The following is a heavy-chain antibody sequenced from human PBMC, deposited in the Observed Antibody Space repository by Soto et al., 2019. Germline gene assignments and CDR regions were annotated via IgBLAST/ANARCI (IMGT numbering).Heavy chain of an antibody. CDR1: GGTFSSYA. V-gene: IGHV1-69*01. D-gene: IGHD3-22*01. CDR3: ASGTSYYYDSSGWFDP. CDR2: IIPIFGTA. J-gene: IGHJ5*02. Sequence: QVQLVQSGAEVKKPGSSVKVSCKASGGTFSSYAISWVRQAPGQGLEWMGGIIPIFGTANYAQKFQGRVTITADESTSTAYMELSSLRSEDTAVYYCASGTSYYYDSSGWFDPWGQGTLVTVSS.